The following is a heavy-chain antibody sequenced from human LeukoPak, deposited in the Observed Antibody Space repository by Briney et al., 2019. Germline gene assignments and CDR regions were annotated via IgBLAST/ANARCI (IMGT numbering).Heavy chain of an antibody. D-gene: IGHD5-18*01. CDR1: GFTFSSYV. Sequence: GGSLRLSCAASGFTFSSYVMHWVRQAPGKGLEWVAVISYDGSNKYYADSVKGRFTISRDNSKNTLYLQMNSLRAEDTAVYYCASGGYGLISSPFDYWGQGTLVTVSS. J-gene: IGHJ4*02. CDR2: ISYDGSNK. CDR3: ASGGYGLISSPFDY. V-gene: IGHV3-30-3*01.